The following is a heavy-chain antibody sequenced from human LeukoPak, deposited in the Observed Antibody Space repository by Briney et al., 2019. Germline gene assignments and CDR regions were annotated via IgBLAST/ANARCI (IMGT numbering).Heavy chain of an antibody. V-gene: IGHV4-61*02. CDR1: GDSISSGDYY. Sequence: SQTLSLTCTVSGDSISSGDYYWSWIRQPAGKGLEWIGRISSSGSTNYNPSLKSRVTISVDTSKNQFSLQLNSVTPEDTAVYYCARDVSRLHKYAFDIWGQGTMVTVSS. CDR2: ISSSGST. CDR3: ARDVSRLHKYAFDI. J-gene: IGHJ3*02. D-gene: IGHD2-21*02.